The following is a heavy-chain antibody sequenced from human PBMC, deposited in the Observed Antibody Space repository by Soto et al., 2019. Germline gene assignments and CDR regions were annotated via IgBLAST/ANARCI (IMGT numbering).Heavy chain of an antibody. J-gene: IGHJ4*02. CDR2: FDPEDGET. Sequence: GASVKVSCKASGYTLTELSMHWVRQAPGKGLEWMGGFDPEDGETIYAQKFQGRVTMTEDTSTDTAYMELSSLRSEDTAVYYCATSAITIFGAAHRGVWGQGTLVTVSS. D-gene: IGHD3-3*01. CDR1: GYTLTELS. V-gene: IGHV1-24*01. CDR3: ATSAITIFGAAHRGV.